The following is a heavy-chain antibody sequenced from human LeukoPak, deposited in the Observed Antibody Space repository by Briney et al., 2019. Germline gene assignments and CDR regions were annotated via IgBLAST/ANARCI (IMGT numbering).Heavy chain of an antibody. Sequence: ASVEVSCKASGYTFTSYDINWVRQATGQGLEWMGWMNPNSGNTGYAQKFQGRVTITRNTSISTAYMELSSLRSEDTAVYYCARGGAPYYYYYYMDVWGKGTTVTVSS. V-gene: IGHV1-8*03. CDR1: GYTFTSYD. CDR3: ARGGAPYYYYYYMDV. D-gene: IGHD3-10*01. CDR2: MNPNSGNT. J-gene: IGHJ6*03.